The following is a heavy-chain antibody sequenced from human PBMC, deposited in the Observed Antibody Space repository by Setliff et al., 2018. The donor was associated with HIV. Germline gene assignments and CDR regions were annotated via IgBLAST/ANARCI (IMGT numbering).Heavy chain of an antibody. CDR2: IDTSGRT. J-gene: IGHJ4*02. Sequence: SETLSLTCTVSGGSISSGSHYWSWIRQPAGKGLEWIGLIDTSGRTNYNPSLKSRGTISVDRSKNQFSLTLRSVTAADTAVYSCARGYGAAGGGYWGQGTLVTVSS. D-gene: IGHD6-25*01. CDR1: GGSISSGSHY. V-gene: IGHV4-61*02. CDR3: ARGYGAAGGGY.